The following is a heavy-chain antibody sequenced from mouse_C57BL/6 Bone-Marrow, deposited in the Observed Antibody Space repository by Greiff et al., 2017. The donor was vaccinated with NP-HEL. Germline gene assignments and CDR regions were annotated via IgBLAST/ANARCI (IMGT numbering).Heavy chain of an antibody. V-gene: IGHV5-17*01. J-gene: IGHJ4*01. Sequence: EVKLVESGGGLVKPGGFLKLSCAASGFTFSDYGMHWVRQAPEKGLEWVAYISSGSSTIYYADTVKGRFTISRDNAKNTLFLQMTSLRSEDTAMYYCATLPMDYWGQGTSVTVSS. CDR3: ATLPMDY. CDR1: GFTFSDYG. CDR2: ISSGSSTI.